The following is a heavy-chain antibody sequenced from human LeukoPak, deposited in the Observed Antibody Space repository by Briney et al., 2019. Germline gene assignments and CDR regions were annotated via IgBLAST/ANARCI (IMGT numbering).Heavy chain of an antibody. V-gene: IGHV1-18*01. Sequence: ASVTVSCKASGYTFTSYGISWVRQAPGQGLEWMGWISVYNGNTNYAQKLQGRVTMTTDTSTSTAYMELRSLRSDDTAVFYCARQRIGSYYDILTGQDYYFDYWGQGTLVTVSS. D-gene: IGHD3-9*01. J-gene: IGHJ4*02. CDR1: GYTFTSYG. CDR3: ARQRIGSYYDILTGQDYYFDY. CDR2: ISVYNGNT.